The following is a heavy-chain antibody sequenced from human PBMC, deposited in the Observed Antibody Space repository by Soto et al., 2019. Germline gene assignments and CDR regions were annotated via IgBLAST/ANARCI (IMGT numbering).Heavy chain of an antibody. J-gene: IGHJ4*01. CDR2: VSPYNGNT. D-gene: IGHD3-16*01. V-gene: IGHV1-18*01. CDR3: ARVVSALGLGFDY. CDR1: GYTFTSYG. Sequence: QVQLVQSGAEVKKPGASVKVSCKASGYTFTSYGINWVRQAPGQGLEWVGWVSPYNGNTNYTQKFQGRVTMTTDTSTGTVYMEVRSLRSDDTAVYYCARVVSALGLGFDYWGQGTLVTVSS.